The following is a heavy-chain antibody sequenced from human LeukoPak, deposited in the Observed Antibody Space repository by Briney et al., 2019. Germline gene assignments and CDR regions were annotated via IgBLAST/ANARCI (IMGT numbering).Heavy chain of an antibody. CDR2: IYPDDSDT. CDR3: ATHPRGRDPPGDCFGY. Sequence: GESLKISCKDSRYSFTNYWIGWVRQMPGKGLEWMGIIYPDDSDTRYSPFFEGLVTISADKSISTAYLQWSSLKASDTAMYFCATHPRGRDPPGDCFGYWGQGTLVTVSS. CDR1: RYSFTNYW. V-gene: IGHV5-51*01. J-gene: IGHJ4*02.